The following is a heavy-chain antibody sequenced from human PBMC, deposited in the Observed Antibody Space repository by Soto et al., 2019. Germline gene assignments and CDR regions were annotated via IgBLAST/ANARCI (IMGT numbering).Heavy chain of an antibody. Sequence: EVQLVESGGGLVQPGRSLRLSCAASGFTFNDHSMHWVRQAPGKGLEWVSGISWNSGSIGYADSVKGRFTISRDNAKNSLFLQMNSLRPEDSAFYYCAKDAPKFGDYVPWYFVYWGQGTLVTVSS. V-gene: IGHV3-9*01. CDR2: ISWNSGSI. CDR1: GFTFNDHS. CDR3: AKDAPKFGDYVPWYFVY. D-gene: IGHD4-17*01. J-gene: IGHJ4*02.